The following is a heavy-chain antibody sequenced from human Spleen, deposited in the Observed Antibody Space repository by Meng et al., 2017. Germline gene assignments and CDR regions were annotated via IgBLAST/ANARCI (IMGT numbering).Heavy chain of an antibody. CDR3: TRDRGRVMGATDY. CDR1: GFTFGDYA. CDR2: IRSKPYGGTT. J-gene: IGHJ4*02. V-gene: IGHV3-49*03. D-gene: IGHD1-26*01. Sequence: GESLKISCIASGFTFGDYAMSWFRQAPGKGLEWVGFIRSKPYGGTTQYAASVKGRFTISRDDFKSIAYLQMNSLKTEDTAVYYCTRDRGRVMGATDYWGQGTLVTVSS.